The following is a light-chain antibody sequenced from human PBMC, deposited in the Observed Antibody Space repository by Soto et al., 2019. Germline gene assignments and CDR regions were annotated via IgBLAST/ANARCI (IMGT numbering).Light chain of an antibody. J-gene: IGLJ2*01. V-gene: IGLV1-44*01. Sequence: QSVLTQPPSASGTPGQRVTISCSGSSSNIGSYPVNWYQQLPGTAPKLLIYSNNQRPSGVPARFSGSKSGTSASLAIRGLQSEDEADYYCAAWDDSLNGVVFGGGTQLTVL. CDR2: SNN. CDR3: AAWDDSLNGVV. CDR1: SSNIGSYP.